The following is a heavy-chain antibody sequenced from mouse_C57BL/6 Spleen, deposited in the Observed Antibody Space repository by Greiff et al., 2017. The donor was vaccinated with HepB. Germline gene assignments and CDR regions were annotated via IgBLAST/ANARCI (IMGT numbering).Heavy chain of an antibody. Sequence: EVQLQQSGPELVKPGASVKMSCKASGYTFTDYNMHWVKQSHGKSLEWIGYINPNNGGTSYNQKFKGKATLTVNKSSSTAYMELRSLTSEDSAVYYCARFNDDDGYFDYWGQGTTLTVSS. D-gene: IGHD2-4*01. CDR3: ARFNDDDGYFDY. J-gene: IGHJ2*01. CDR2: INPNNGGT. CDR1: GYTFTDYN. V-gene: IGHV1-22*01.